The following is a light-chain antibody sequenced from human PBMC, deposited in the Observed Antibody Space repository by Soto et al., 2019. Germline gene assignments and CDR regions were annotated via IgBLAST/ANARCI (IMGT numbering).Light chain of an antibody. Sequence: DIQLTQSPSSVSASVGDRVTITCRASQGMSSWLAWFQQKPGKAPKLLIYAASSLQSGVPSRFSGSGSWTDFTLTIISLQPEDFATYYCQQTNFFPWTFGQGTKVEIK. J-gene: IGKJ1*01. CDR3: QQTNFFPWT. CDR2: AAS. CDR1: QGMSSW. V-gene: IGKV1-12*02.